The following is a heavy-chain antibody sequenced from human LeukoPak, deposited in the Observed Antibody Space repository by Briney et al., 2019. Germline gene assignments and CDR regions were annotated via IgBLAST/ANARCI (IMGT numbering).Heavy chain of an antibody. CDR1: GFTFSSYD. D-gene: IGHD3-10*01. Sequence: GGSLRLSCAASGFTFSSYDMHWVRHATGKGLEWVSAIGTAGDTYYPGSVKGRFTISRENAKNSLYLQMNSLRAGDTAVYYCAKDSSLLWFGELFPYGMDVWGQGTTVTVSS. J-gene: IGHJ6*02. CDR2: IGTAGDT. CDR3: AKDSSLLWFGELFPYGMDV. V-gene: IGHV3-13*01.